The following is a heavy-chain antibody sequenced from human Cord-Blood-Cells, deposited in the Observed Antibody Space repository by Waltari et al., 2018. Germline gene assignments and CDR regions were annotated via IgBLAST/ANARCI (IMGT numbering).Heavy chain of an antibody. CDR2: ISSSGSTI. D-gene: IGHD2-2*02. J-gene: IGHJ6*03. V-gene: IGHV3-11*04. CDR3: ARSGLVPAAIATYYYYMDV. Sequence: LEWVSYISSSGSTIYYADSVKGRFTISRDNAKNSLYLQMNSLRAEDTAVYYCARSGLVPAAIATYYYYMDVWGKGTTVTVSS.